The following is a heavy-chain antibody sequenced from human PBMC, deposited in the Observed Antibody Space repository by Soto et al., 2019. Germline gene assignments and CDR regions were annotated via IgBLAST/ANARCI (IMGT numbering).Heavy chain of an antibody. CDR3: AREREAARPGWFDP. CDR2: ISAYNGNT. V-gene: IGHV1-18*04. CDR1: GYTFKTYG. D-gene: IGHD6-6*01. J-gene: IGHJ5*02. Sequence: ASVKVSCKASGYTFKTYGLSWVRQAPGQGLEWLGWISAYNGNTNYAQKFQGRVTMTTDTPTSTAYMELRSLRSDDTALYYCAREREAARPGWFDPWGQGTLVTVSS.